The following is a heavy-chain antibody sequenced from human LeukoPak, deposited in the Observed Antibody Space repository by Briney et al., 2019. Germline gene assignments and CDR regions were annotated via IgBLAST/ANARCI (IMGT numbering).Heavy chain of an antibody. D-gene: IGHD2-21*01. CDR2: INHSGST. CDR1: GGSFSGYY. Sequence: PSETLSLTCAVYGGSFSGYYWSWIRQPPGKGLEWIGEINHSGSTNYNPSLKSRVTISVDTSKNQFSLKLSSVTAADTAVYYCARLKPHMYYYYYGMDVWGKGTTVTVSS. V-gene: IGHV4-34*01. J-gene: IGHJ6*04. CDR3: ARLKPHMYYYYYGMDV.